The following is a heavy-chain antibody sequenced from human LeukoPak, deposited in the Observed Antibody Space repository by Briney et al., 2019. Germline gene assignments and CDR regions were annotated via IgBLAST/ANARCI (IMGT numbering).Heavy chain of an antibody. CDR2: INLNSGGT. CDR3: AREGGYSSSWRAFDI. V-gene: IGHV1-2*02. CDR1: GYTFTNHG. J-gene: IGHJ3*02. Sequence: ASVKVSCKASGYTFTNHGISWVRQAPGQGLEWMGWINLNSGGTNYAQKFQGRVTMTRDASISTAYMDLSRLRSDDTAVYYCAREGGYSSSWRAFDIWGQGTMVTVSS. D-gene: IGHD6-6*01.